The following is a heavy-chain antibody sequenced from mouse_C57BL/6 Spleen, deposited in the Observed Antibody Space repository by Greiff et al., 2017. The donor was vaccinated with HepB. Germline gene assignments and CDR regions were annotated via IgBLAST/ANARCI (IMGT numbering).Heavy chain of an antibody. CDR3: ARSRVGSSYGYFDV. V-gene: IGHV1-4*01. D-gene: IGHD1-1*01. CDR2: INPSSGYT. CDR1: GYTFTSYT. J-gene: IGHJ1*03. Sequence: VQLVESGAELARPGASVKMSCKASGYTFTSYTMHWVKQRPGQGLEWIGYINPSSGYTKYNQKFKDKATLTADKSSSTAYMQLSSLTSEDSAVYYCARSRVGSSYGYFDVWGTGTTVTVSS.